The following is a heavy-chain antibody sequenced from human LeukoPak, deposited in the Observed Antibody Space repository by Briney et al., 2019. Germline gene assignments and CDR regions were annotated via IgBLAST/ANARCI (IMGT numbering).Heavy chain of an antibody. Sequence: GASVKVSCKASGYTFTSYYMHWVRQAPGQGLEWMGIINPSGGSTGYAQKFQGRVTMTRDTSTSTVYMELSSLRSEDTAVYYCARDRRAYCSSTSCLAFDPWGQGTLVTVSS. CDR2: INPSGGST. J-gene: IGHJ5*02. D-gene: IGHD2-2*01. CDR3: ARDRRAYCSSTSCLAFDP. CDR1: GYTFTSYY. V-gene: IGHV1-46*01.